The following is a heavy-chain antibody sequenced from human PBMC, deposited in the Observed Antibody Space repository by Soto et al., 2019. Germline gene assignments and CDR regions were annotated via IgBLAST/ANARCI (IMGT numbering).Heavy chain of an antibody. Sequence: QVHLAQSGAEVKRPGASVIISCRASGYSFNNYYIHWVRQAPGQGLEWMGIIHPNDGRTFYAQSFQGRFTMTRDASTSTVFMDLRSLRSDDTAVYYCARALTEFDYWGPGTRVTVSS. CDR1: GYSFNNYY. CDR2: IHPNDGRT. CDR3: ARALTEFDY. V-gene: IGHV1-46*02. J-gene: IGHJ4*02. D-gene: IGHD7-27*01.